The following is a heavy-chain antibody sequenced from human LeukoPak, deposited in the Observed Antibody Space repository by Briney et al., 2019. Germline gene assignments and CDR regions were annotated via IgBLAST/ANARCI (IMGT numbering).Heavy chain of an antibody. CDR3: ARGGDNLMRYYFDY. CDR1: GGTFRGYA. D-gene: IGHD1-14*01. Sequence: EASVKVSCKTSGGTFRGYAISWVRQAPGQGPEWMGGIIPPFGTGKYAQTFQGRVTITADESTLTVYMELNSLTSDDTAVYYCARGGDNLMRYYFDYWGQGTLVTVSS. J-gene: IGHJ4*02. CDR2: IIPPFGTG. V-gene: IGHV1-69*13.